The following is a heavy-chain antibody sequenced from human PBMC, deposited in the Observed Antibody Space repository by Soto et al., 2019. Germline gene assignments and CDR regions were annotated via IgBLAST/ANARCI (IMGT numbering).Heavy chain of an antibody. J-gene: IGHJ6*02. D-gene: IGHD3-10*01. CDR2: IYYSGST. V-gene: IGHV4-39*01. CDR3: ARPLVRGVIGLYYGMDV. Sequence: LSLTCTVSGVAISSRRYYWCWIRQPPGTGLEWIGSIYYSGSTYYNPSLKSRVTISVDTSKNQFSLKLSSVTAADTAVYYCARPLVRGVIGLYYGMDVWGQGTKVTVSS. CDR1: GVAISSRRYY.